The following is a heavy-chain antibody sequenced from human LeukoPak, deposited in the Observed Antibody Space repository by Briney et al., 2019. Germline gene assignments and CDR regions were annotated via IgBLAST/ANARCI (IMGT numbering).Heavy chain of an antibody. CDR3: AKDHSNLYYFDY. D-gene: IGHD1-14*01. Sequence: PGGSLRLSCEASGFTLSSYAMNWVRQAPGKGLEWVSAISGSGGSTYYADSVKGRFTISRDNPKNTLYLQMNSLRAEDTAVYYCAKDHSNLYYFDYWGQGTLVTVSS. CDR1: GFTLSSYA. J-gene: IGHJ4*02. V-gene: IGHV3-23*01. CDR2: ISGSGGST.